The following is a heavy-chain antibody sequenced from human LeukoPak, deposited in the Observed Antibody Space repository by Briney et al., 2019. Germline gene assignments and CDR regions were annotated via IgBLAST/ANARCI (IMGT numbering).Heavy chain of an antibody. Sequence: ASVKVSCKASGYTFTSYFIHWVRQAPGQGLEWMGIINPSGGSTSYAQKFQGRVTMTRDTSTSTVYMELSSLRSEDTAVYYCARAPVLYYYDSSGYFDYWGQGTLVTVSS. CDR2: INPSGGST. V-gene: IGHV1-46*01. D-gene: IGHD3-22*01. J-gene: IGHJ4*02. CDR1: GYTFTSYF. CDR3: ARAPVLYYYDSSGYFDY.